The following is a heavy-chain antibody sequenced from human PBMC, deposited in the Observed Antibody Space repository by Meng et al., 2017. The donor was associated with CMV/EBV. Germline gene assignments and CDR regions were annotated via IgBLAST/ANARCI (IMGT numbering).Heavy chain of an antibody. CDR2: ISSSSSYI. J-gene: IGHJ4*02. Sequence: EVQLVESGGGLVNPGGSLRLSWAAAGFTFSSYSMNWVRQAPGKGLEWVSSISSSSSYIYYADSVKGRFTISRDNAKNSLYLQMNSLRAEDTAVYYCASYSSSWEGYWGQGTLVTVSS. CDR3: ASYSSSWEGY. D-gene: IGHD6-13*01. CDR1: GFTFSSYS. V-gene: IGHV3-21*01.